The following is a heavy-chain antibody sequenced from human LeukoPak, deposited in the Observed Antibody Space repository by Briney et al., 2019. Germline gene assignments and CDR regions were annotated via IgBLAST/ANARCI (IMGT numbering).Heavy chain of an antibody. J-gene: IGHJ4*02. CDR1: GFTFSSYG. V-gene: IGHV3-30*18. CDR2: MSYDGSNQ. D-gene: IGHD2-8*01. Sequence: GRSLRLSCAASGFTFSSYGMHWVRQAPGKGLEWVAIMSYDGSNQYYADSVKGRFTISRDNSKNTLYLQLNSLRSEDTAVYYCAKAPRSMLSLMALSFWGVDYWGQGTLVTVSS. CDR3: AKAPRSMLSLMALSFWGVDY.